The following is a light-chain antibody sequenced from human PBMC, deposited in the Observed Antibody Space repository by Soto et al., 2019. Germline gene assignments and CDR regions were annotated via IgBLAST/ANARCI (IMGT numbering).Light chain of an antibody. Sequence: EIVLTQSPGTLSLSPGERATLSCRASHIISSSYLAWYQQKPGQAPRLLIYGASSRATDIPHRFTGSGSGTDFTLIITRLEPEDFAVYYCQQFLNSSTFGQGTKLEIK. CDR1: HIISSSY. CDR3: QQFLNSST. CDR2: GAS. V-gene: IGKV3-20*01. J-gene: IGKJ2*01.